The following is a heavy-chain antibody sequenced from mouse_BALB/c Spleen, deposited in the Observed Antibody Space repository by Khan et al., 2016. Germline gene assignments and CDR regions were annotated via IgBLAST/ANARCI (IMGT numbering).Heavy chain of an antibody. Sequence: EVKLLESGGGLVQPGGSLKLSCAASGFDFSRYWMSWVRHAPGKGLEWIGAINPDSSTINYTPSLKDKFIISRDNANNTLYLQMSNVRSEDTALYYCARHYGSSYGAMDYWGQGTSVTVSS. CDR2: INPDSSTI. CDR3: ARHYGSSYGAMDY. V-gene: IGHV4-1*02. J-gene: IGHJ4*01. D-gene: IGHD1-1*01. CDR1: GFDFSRYW.